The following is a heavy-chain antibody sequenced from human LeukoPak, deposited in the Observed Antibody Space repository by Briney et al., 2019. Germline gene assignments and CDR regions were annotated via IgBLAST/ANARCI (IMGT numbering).Heavy chain of an antibody. Sequence: NSSETLSLTCTVSGGSISSYHWSWIRQPPEKGLEWIGYIYNSGSTSYNPSLKSRVTISVDTSKNQFSLKLSSVTAADTAVYYCARARELFYFDYWGQGTLVTVSS. V-gene: IGHV4-59*01. J-gene: IGHJ4*02. CDR2: IYNSGST. D-gene: IGHD3-10*01. CDR1: GGSISSYH. CDR3: ARARELFYFDY.